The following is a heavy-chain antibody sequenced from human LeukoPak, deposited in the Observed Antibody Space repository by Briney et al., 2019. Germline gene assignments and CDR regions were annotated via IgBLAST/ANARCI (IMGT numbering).Heavy chain of an antibody. CDR2: IRSKAYDGTT. CDR3: TRVGYDSSGYYYDKSSFFDY. CDR1: GFTFGHYG. D-gene: IGHD3-22*01. J-gene: IGHJ4*02. Sequence: PGGSLRLSCTASGFTFGHYGLNWVRQAPGKGPEWVGFIRSKAYDGTTEYAASVKGRFTISRDDSKSIAYLQMDSLKTEDTAMYYCTRVGYDSSGYYYDKSSFFDYWGQGTLVTVSS. V-gene: IGHV3-49*04.